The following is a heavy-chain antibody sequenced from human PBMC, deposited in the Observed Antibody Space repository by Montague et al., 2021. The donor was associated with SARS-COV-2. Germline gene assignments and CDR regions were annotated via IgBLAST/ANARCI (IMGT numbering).Heavy chain of an antibody. CDR2: INQGGAP. J-gene: IGHJ3*02. CDR1: RGSFGTYY. Sequence: SETLSLTCAVSRGSFGTYYWTWIRQSPGKGLGCIDEINQGGAPNXTPSLKSRVTISLDTSKKQISLKLNSVTVADTAVFFCARGRPVQGSFRHFDSISSGALDIWAQGSLVIVSS. D-gene: IGHD3-9*01. CDR3: ARGRPVQGSFRHFDSISSGALDI. V-gene: IGHV4-34*01.